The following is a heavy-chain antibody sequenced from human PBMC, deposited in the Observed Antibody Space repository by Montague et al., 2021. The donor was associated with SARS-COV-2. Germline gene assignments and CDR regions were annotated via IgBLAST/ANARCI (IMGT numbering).Heavy chain of an antibody. J-gene: IGHJ3*02. CDR2: IYYSGST. V-gene: IGHV4-31*03. Sequence: TLSLTCTVSGGSINSGGYYWSWIRQHPGKGLEWIGYIYYSGSTYYNPSLKSRVTISVDTSKNQFSLKLSSVTAADTAVYYCARATMIVVVIGAFDIWGQGTMVTVSS. CDR1: GGSINSGGYY. CDR3: ARATMIVVVIGAFDI. D-gene: IGHD3-22*01.